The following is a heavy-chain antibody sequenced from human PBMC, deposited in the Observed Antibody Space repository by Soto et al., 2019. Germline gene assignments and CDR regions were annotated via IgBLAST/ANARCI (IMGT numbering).Heavy chain of an antibody. Sequence: QVQLVQSGAEVKKPGSSVKVSCKASGGTFSSYAISWVRQAPGQGLEWMGGTIPISGTANYAQKFQGRVTITADESTSTAYMELSSLRSEDTAVYYCARSQGSSTSLEIYYYYYYGMDVWGKGTTVTVSS. CDR2: TIPISGTA. CDR3: ARSQGSSTSLEIYYYYYYGMDV. V-gene: IGHV1-69*01. CDR1: GGTFSSYA. J-gene: IGHJ6*04. D-gene: IGHD2-2*01.